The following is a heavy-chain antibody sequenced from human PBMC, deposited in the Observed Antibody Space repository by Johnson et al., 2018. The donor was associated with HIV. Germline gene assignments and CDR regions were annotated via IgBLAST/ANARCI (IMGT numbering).Heavy chain of an antibody. D-gene: IGHD3-3*01. V-gene: IGHV3-30*04. CDR3: GRGGRVVMEDVFGI. J-gene: IGHJ3*02. Sequence: QVQLVESGGGVVQPGRSLRLSCAASGFTFSSYAMHWVRQAPDKGLQWVAVISYDGSDKDYADSVKGRFTISRDSSKNTLYLQMNSLTADDTAVYYCGRGGRVVMEDVFGIWGQGTMVTVSS. CDR2: ISYDGSDK. CDR1: GFTFSSYA.